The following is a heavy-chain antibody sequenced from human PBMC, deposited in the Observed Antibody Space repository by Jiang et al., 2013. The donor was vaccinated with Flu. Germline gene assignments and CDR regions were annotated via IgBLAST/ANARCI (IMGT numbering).Heavy chain of an antibody. CDR1: GGTFSSYT. CDR2: IIPILGIA. D-gene: IGHD6-13*01. CDR3: ARTEQQLAGVPFFDY. J-gene: IGHJ4*02. V-gene: IGHV1-69*04. Sequence: SGAEVKKPGSSVKVSCKASGGTFSSYTISWVRQAPGQGLEWMGRIIPILGIANYAQKFQGRVTITADKSTSTAYMELSSLRSEDTAVYYCARTEQQLAGVPFFDYWGQGTLVTVSS.